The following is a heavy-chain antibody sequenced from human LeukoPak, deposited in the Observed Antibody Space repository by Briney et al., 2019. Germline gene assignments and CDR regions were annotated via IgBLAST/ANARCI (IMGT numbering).Heavy chain of an antibody. Sequence: SETLSLTCTVSGGSISSYYWSWIRQPPGKGLEWIGYIYYSGSTNYNPALKSRVTISVDKSKNQFSLKLSSVTAADTAVYYCARVGYYDSSGYGNWGQGTLVTVSS. J-gene: IGHJ4*02. CDR1: GGSISSYY. D-gene: IGHD3-22*01. V-gene: IGHV4-59*12. CDR3: ARVGYYDSSGYGN. CDR2: IYYSGST.